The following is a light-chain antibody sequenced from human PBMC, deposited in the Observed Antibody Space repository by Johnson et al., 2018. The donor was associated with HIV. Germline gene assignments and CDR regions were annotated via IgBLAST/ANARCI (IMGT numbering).Light chain of an antibody. CDR3: GTWDSSLSAYV. V-gene: IGLV1-51*01. CDR1: SSNIVNNY. CDR2: DNN. J-gene: IGLJ1*01. Sequence: HSVLTQPPSVSAAPGQKVTISCSGSSSNIVNNYVSWYQQVPGTAPKLLIFDNNKRPSGIPDRFSGSKSGTSATLGITGLQTGDEADYYCGTWDSSLSAYVFGTGTKVTVL.